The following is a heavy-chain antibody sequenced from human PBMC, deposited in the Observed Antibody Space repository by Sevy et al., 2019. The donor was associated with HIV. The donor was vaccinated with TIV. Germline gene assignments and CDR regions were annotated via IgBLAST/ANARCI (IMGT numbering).Heavy chain of an antibody. CDR3: ARHRGDYALYYFDY. CDR2: IYYSGST. Sequence: SETLSLTCTVSGGSISSSSYYWGWIRQPPGKGQEWIGSIYYSGSTYYNPSLKSRVTISVDTSKNQFSLKLSSVTAADTAVYYCARHRGDYALYYFDYWGQGTLVTVSS. V-gene: IGHV4-39*01. CDR1: GGSISSSSYY. D-gene: IGHD4-17*01. J-gene: IGHJ4*02.